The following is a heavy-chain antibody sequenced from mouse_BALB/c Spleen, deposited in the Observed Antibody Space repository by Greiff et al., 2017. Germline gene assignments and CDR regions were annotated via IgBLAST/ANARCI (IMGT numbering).Heavy chain of an antibody. CDR2: ISDGGSYT. V-gene: IGHV5-4*02. J-gene: IGHJ2*01. CDR3: ARGDYGYDVVDY. CDR1: GFTFSDYY. Sequence: EVKLMESGGGLVKPGGSLKLSCAASGFTFSDYYMYWVRQTPEKRLEWVATISDGGSYTYYPDSVKGRFTISRDNAKNNLYLQMSSLKSEDTATYYCARGDYGYDVVDYWGQGTTLTVSS. D-gene: IGHD2-2*01.